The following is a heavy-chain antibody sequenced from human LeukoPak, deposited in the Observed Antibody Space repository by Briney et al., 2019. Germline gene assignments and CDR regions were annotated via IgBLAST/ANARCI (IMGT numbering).Heavy chain of an antibody. CDR3: AREIYYDSNFDY. Sequence: GGSLRLSCAASGFTFSSYEMNWVRQAPGKGLEWVSYISSSGSTIYYADSVKGRFTISRDNAKNSLYLQMDSLRAEDTAVYYCAREIYYDSNFDYWGQGILVTVSS. CDR1: GFTFSSYE. J-gene: IGHJ4*02. V-gene: IGHV3-48*03. D-gene: IGHD3-22*01. CDR2: ISSSGSTI.